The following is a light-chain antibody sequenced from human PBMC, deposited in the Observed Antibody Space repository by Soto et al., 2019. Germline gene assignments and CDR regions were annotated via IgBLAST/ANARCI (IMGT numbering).Light chain of an antibody. J-gene: IGKJ3*01. CDR3: LQRSIGFT. CDR1: QSVSSNY. V-gene: IGKV3D-20*02. CDR2: GAS. Sequence: EIVLTQSPGTLYLSPGERATLSCRASQSVSSNYLAWYQQKPGQAPRLLIYGASNRAPGIPARFSGSGSGTDFTLTISSLEPEDFAVYHCLQRSIGFTFGPGTKVDIK.